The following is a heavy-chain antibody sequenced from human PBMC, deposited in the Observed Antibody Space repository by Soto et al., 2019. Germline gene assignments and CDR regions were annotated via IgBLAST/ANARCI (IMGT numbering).Heavy chain of an antibody. D-gene: IGHD3-22*01. J-gene: IGHJ4*02. CDR3: AKARYYPWLLED. CDR1: GFTFNNFA. V-gene: IGHV3-23*01. Sequence: EVQLLESGGGLVQPGESLRLSCASSGFTFNNFAMSWVRQAPGKGLEWVAGISGSATTTYFADSVKGRFTISRDNSKSTLFLQMNSLRVEDTAVYYCAKARYYPWLLEDWGQGTLVTVSS. CDR2: ISGSATTT.